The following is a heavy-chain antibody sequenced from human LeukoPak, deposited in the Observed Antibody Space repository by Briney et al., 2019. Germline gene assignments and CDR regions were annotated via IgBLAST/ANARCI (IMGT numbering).Heavy chain of an antibody. Sequence: GGSLRLSCAASGFTFSSYSMNWVRQAPGKGLEWVSSISSSSSYIYYANSVKGRFTISRDNAKNSLYLQMNSLRAEDTAVYYCARAGPYYGDPFDYWGQGTLVTVSS. V-gene: IGHV3-21*01. CDR3: ARAGPYYGDPFDY. J-gene: IGHJ4*02. D-gene: IGHD4-17*01. CDR2: ISSSSSYI. CDR1: GFTFSSYS.